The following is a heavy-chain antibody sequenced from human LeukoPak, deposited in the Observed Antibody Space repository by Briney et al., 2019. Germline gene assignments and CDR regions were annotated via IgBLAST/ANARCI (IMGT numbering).Heavy chain of an antibody. CDR2: ISSSSSYI. CDR1: GFIFSTYS. D-gene: IGHD2-15*01. V-gene: IGHV3-21*01. CDR3: AREAFGSPAFDY. J-gene: IGHJ4*02. Sequence: GGSLRLSCAASGFIFSTYSMNWVRQAPGKGLEWVSSISSSSSYIHYADSVKGRFTISRDNAKNSLYLQMNSLRAEDTAAYYCAREAFGSPAFDYWGQGTLVTVSS.